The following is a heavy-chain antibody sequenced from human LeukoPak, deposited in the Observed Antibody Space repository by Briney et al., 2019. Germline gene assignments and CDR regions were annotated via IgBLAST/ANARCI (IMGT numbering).Heavy chain of an antibody. Sequence: GESLKISCKGSGYSFTSYWIGWVRQMPGKGLEWRGIIYPGDSDTRYSPSFQGQVTISADKSISTAYLQWSSLKASDTAMYYCARSHQRYYYDSSGYFPFDYWGQGTLDTVSS. J-gene: IGHJ4*02. CDR2: IYPGDSDT. CDR3: ARSHQRYYYDSSGYFPFDY. CDR1: GYSFTSYW. D-gene: IGHD3-22*01. V-gene: IGHV5-51*01.